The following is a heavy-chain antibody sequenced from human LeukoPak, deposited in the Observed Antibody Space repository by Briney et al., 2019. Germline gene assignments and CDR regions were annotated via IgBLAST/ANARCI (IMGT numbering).Heavy chain of an antibody. J-gene: IGHJ4*02. Sequence: GESLKISCKGSGYTFSSYWIGWVRQMPGKGLEWMGIIYPGDSDTRYSPFLQGQVTISVDTSIGTAYLQWSSLKASDTAIYYCARQNDFRLDYWGQGTLVTVSS. CDR2: IYPGDSDT. CDR1: GYTFSSYW. D-gene: IGHD3-3*01. V-gene: IGHV5-51*01. CDR3: ARQNDFRLDY.